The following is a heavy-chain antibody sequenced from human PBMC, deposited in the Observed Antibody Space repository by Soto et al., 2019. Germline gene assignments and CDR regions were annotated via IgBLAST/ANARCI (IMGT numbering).Heavy chain of an antibody. Sequence: SQTLPLTCAISGDSVSSNSAAWNWIRQSPSRGLEWLGRTYYRSKWYNDYAVSVKSRITINPDTSKNQFSLQLNSVTPEDTAVYYCARDPSIVLVPAATYYYYYYGMDVWGQGTTVTVSS. J-gene: IGHJ6*02. V-gene: IGHV6-1*01. CDR2: TYYRSKWYN. D-gene: IGHD2-2*01. CDR1: GDSVSSNSAA. CDR3: ARDPSIVLVPAATYYYYYYGMDV.